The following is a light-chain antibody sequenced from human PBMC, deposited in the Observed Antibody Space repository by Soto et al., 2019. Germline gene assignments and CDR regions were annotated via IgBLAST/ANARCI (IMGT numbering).Light chain of an antibody. V-gene: IGKV3D-15*01. CDR1: QRISSN. Sequence: EIVLTQSPASLSVSPGERATLSCRASQRISSNLAWYQQKPGQAPRLLIYGASTSATGIPARFSGSGSETEFTLTISSLQSEDFAVYYCQQYNNWPPYTFGQGTKLEIK. CDR3: QQYNNWPPYT. CDR2: GAS. J-gene: IGKJ2*01.